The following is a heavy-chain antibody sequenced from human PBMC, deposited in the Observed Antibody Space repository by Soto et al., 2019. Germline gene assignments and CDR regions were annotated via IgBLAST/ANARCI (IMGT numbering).Heavy chain of an antibody. V-gene: IGHV3-30*04. CDR3: ARDLGGYVHLWDKSNY. Sequence: QVQLVESGGGVVQPGASLRLSCAASGFRFSGFAMHWVRQAPGKGLEWVAVTSFDASENFYVDSVKDRFSISRDDSHNTVFLQMNGLRPEDTGIYYCARDLGGYVHLWDKSNYWGQGTLVNVSS. CDR2: TSFDASEN. D-gene: IGHD5-12*01. J-gene: IGHJ4*02. CDR1: GFRFSGFA.